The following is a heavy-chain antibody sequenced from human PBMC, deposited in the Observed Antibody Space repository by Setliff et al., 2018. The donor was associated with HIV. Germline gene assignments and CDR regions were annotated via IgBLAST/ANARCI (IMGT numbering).Heavy chain of an antibody. V-gene: IGHV3-21*04. D-gene: IGHD2-8*01. CDR3: AKGQLPYCTNGVCYAIDY. CDR2: ISSSSSYI. Sequence: GGSLRLSCAASGFTFNVYSMNWVRQAPGKGLEWVSSISSSSSYIYYADSVKGRFTISRDNAKNTVYLEMNSLRAEDTAVYYCAKGQLPYCTNGVCYAIDYWGQGTLVTVSS. J-gene: IGHJ4*02. CDR1: GFTFNVYS.